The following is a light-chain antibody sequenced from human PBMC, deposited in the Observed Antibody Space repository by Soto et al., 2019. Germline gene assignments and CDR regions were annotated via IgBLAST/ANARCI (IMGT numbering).Light chain of an antibody. CDR3: QQYGDSVT. Sequence: EIVLTQSPGTLSLSPGERATLSCRASQSVSSTYLAWHQQKPGQAPRLLIYGASSRATGIPDRFSGSGSGTDFTLTISRLEPEDFALSSCQQYGDSVTFGGGTKVEIK. V-gene: IGKV3-20*01. CDR1: QSVSSTY. CDR2: GAS. J-gene: IGKJ4*01.